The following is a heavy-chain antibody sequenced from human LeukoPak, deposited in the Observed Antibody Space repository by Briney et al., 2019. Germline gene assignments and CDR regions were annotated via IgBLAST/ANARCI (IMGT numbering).Heavy chain of an antibody. D-gene: IGHD3-22*01. CDR3: AKDRKNTMIVVGFDY. V-gene: IGHV3-23*01. J-gene: IGHJ4*02. Sequence: PGGSLRLSCAASGFTLSSYAMGWVRQAPGKGLEWVSGISGSGGSTYYADSVKGRFTISRDNSKNMLYLQMNSLRAEDTAVYYCAKDRKNTMIVVGFDYWGQGTLVTVSS. CDR1: GFTLSSYA. CDR2: ISGSGGST.